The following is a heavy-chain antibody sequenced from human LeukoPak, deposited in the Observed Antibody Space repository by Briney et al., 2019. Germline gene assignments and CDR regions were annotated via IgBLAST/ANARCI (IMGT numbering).Heavy chain of an antibody. D-gene: IGHD1-26*01. CDR1: GYACTSCG. Sequence: ASVRVSCKASGYACTSCGISWVRQAPGQGLEWMGWVSAYNSNTTYAQKLQGRVTMTTDTSTSTAYMELRSLRSDDTAVYYCARDRLGNSGSFENSGYFDCWGQGTLVTVSS. CDR2: VSAYNSNT. CDR3: ARDRLGNSGSFENSGYFDC. V-gene: IGHV1-18*01. J-gene: IGHJ4*02.